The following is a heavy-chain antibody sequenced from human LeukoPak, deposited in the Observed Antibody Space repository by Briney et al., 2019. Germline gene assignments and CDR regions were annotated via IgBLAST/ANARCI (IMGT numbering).Heavy chain of an antibody. CDR1: GFTVSSNY. CDR3: ARLGEGDYYGSGSYYTVDY. J-gene: IGHJ4*02. CDR2: IYYSGST. D-gene: IGHD3-10*01. Sequence: GSLRLSCAASGFTVSSNYMSWVRQAPGKGLEWIGSIYYSGSTYYNPSLKSRVTISVDTSKNQFSLKLSSVTAADTAVYYCARLGEGDYYGSGSYYTVDYWGQGTLVTVSS. V-gene: IGHV4-39*01.